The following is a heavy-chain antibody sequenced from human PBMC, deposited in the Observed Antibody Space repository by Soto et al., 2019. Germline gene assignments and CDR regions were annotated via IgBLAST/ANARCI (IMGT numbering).Heavy chain of an antibody. Sequence: EVQLVESGGGLVKPGGSLRLSCAASGFTFSNAWMSWVRQAPGKGLEWVGRIKSKTDGGTTDYAAPVKGRFTISRDDSKNTLYLQMNSLKTEDTAVYYCTTEDQLLRYWFDPWGQGTLVTVSS. V-gene: IGHV3-15*01. CDR2: IKSKTDGGTT. D-gene: IGHD2-2*01. J-gene: IGHJ5*02. CDR1: GFTFSNAW. CDR3: TTEDQLLRYWFDP.